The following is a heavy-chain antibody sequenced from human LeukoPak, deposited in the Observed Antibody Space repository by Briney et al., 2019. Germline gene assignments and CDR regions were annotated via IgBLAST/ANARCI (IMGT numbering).Heavy chain of an antibody. Sequence: PSETLSLTCTVSGGSISSYYWSWIRQPPGKGLEWIGYIYYSGSTNYNPSLKSRVTISVDTSKNQFSLKLSSVTAADTAVYYCARRIAVAGTHAFDIWGQGTMVTVSS. CDR3: ARRIAVAGTHAFDI. CDR1: GGSISSYY. V-gene: IGHV4-59*01. CDR2: IYYSGST. J-gene: IGHJ3*02. D-gene: IGHD6-19*01.